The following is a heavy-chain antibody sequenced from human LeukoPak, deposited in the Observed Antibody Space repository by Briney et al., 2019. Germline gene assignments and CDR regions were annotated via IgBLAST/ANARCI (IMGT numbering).Heavy chain of an antibody. V-gene: IGHV4-39*01. Sequence: SETLSLTWTVSGGSIRSSSYYWGWIRQPPGKGLEWIGSIYYSGTTYYNPSLKSRVTISVDTSKNQFSLKLSAVTAADTAVYYCARHGGSSGWYVFDYWGQGTLVTVSS. CDR1: GGSIRSSSYY. CDR2: IYYSGTT. CDR3: ARHGGSSGWYVFDY. D-gene: IGHD6-19*01. J-gene: IGHJ4*02.